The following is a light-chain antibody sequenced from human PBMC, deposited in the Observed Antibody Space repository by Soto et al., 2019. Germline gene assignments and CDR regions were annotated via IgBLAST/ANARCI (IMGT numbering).Light chain of an antibody. CDR3: QQYNTYSRT. CDR2: GAS. V-gene: IGKV1-5*01. J-gene: IGKJ1*01. Sequence: DIQMTQSPSTLSASVGDRVTITCRASQSISSRLAWYQQKPGKAPNLLIYGASSLESGVPSRFSGSGSGTEFTLSISSLQPDDFATYYCQQYNTYSRTFGQGTKVEIK. CDR1: QSISSR.